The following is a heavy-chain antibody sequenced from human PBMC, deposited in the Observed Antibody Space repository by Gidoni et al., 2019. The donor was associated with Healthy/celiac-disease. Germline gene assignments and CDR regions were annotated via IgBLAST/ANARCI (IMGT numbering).Heavy chain of an antibody. J-gene: IGHJ3*02. CDR1: GFTFSSYA. CDR3: VKGGIGYPDDAFDI. D-gene: IGHD3-22*01. V-gene: IGHV3-64D*06. Sequence: EVPLVESGGGLVQPGGSLRLSCSASGFTFSSYAMHWVRQAPGKGLEYVSAISSNGVSTYYADVVKGRFTISRDNSKNTLYLQRSSLRAEDTAVYYGVKGGIGYPDDAFDIWGQGTMVTVSS. CDR2: ISSNGVST.